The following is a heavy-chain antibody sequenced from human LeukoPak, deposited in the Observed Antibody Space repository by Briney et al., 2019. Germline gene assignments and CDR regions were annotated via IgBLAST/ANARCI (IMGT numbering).Heavy chain of an antibody. J-gene: IGHJ5*02. CDR1: GGSFRGYY. Sequence: SETLSLTCAVYGGSFRGYYWSWIRQPPGKGLEWIGEINHSGSTNYNPSLKSRVTISVDTSKNQFFLKLSSVTAADTAVYYCARKRIAAAGRGWFDPWGQGTLVTVSS. CDR3: ARKRIAAAGRGWFDP. D-gene: IGHD6-13*01. V-gene: IGHV4-34*01. CDR2: INHSGST.